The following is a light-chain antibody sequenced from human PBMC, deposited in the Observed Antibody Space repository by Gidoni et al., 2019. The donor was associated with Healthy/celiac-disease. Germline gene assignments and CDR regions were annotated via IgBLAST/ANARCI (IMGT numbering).Light chain of an antibody. J-gene: IGLJ2*01. CDR2: QDS. V-gene: IGLV3-1*01. Sequence: SYELTQPPSVSVSPGQTASITCSGDKLGDKYACWYQQKPGQSPVLVIYQDSKRPSGIPERFSCSNSVNTATLTISGTQAMDEADYYFQAGDSSLVFGGGTKLTVL. CDR1: KLGDKY. CDR3: QAGDSSLV.